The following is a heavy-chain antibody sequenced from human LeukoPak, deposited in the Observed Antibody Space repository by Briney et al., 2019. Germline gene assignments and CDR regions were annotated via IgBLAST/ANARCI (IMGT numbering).Heavy chain of an antibody. Sequence: GGSLRLSCAASGFTFSSYSMNWVRQAPGKGLEWVSSISSSSSHIYYADSVKGRFTISRDNAKNSLYLQMNSLRAEDTAVYYCARVVGEWELDYWGQGTLVTVSS. J-gene: IGHJ4*02. V-gene: IGHV3-21*01. CDR3: ARVVGEWELDY. CDR2: ISSSSSHI. CDR1: GFTFSSYS. D-gene: IGHD1-26*01.